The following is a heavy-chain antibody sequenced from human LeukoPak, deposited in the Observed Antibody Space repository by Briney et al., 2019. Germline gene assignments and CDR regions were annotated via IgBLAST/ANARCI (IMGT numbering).Heavy chain of an antibody. CDR2: ISAYNGNT. CDR1: GYTFTSYG. V-gene: IGHV1-18*01. J-gene: IGHJ4*02. CDR3: ATDPPQSAVAAKGYYFDY. Sequence: ASVKVSCKASGYTFTSYGISWVRQAPGQGLEWMGWISAYNGNTNYAQKLQGRVTMTTDTSTSTAYMELSSLRSEDTAVYYCATDPPQSAVAAKGYYFDYWGQGTLVTVSS. D-gene: IGHD6-19*01.